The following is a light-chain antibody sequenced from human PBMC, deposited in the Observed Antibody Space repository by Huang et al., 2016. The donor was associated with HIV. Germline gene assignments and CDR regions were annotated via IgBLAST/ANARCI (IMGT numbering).Light chain of an antibody. Sequence: DIVMTQSPDSLTLSLGARAAIKCKSSQDLVYNSTEKNYLAWYQQKPGQPPKLLLYWASTRAAGVPARFSGSGSRTDFTLTSNGLQSDDTAVYYCQQYYTNHYTFGQGTKLEIK. J-gene: IGKJ2*01. CDR3: QQYYTNHYT. V-gene: IGKV4-1*01. CDR2: WAS. CDR1: QDLVYNSTEKNY.